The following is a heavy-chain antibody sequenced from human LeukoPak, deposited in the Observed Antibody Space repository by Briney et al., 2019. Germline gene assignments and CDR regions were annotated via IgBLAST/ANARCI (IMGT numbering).Heavy chain of an antibody. J-gene: IGHJ3*01. CDR1: GYAFTSCY. CDR3: ARPYQLPSVELVY. CDR2: INHSGAST. V-gene: IGHV1-46*01. Sequence: GASVKVSCNASGYAFTSCYKHWVRHGQGPGLELVGIINHSGASTSYAQKFQGRVTISRDTSTSTVYMELSSLRSEDTAVYYCARPYQLPSVELVYWGQGTMVTVSS. D-gene: IGHD2-2*01.